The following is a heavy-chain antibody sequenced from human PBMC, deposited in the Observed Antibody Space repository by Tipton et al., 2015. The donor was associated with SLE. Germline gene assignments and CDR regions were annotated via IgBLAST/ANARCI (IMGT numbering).Heavy chain of an antibody. CDR3: ARDATIFGVVTFFDY. D-gene: IGHD3-3*01. Sequence: TLSLTCAVYGGSFSGYYWSWIRQPPGKGLEWIGEINHSGGTYYKPSLKSRVTISVDTSKNQFSLKLSSVTAADTAVYYCARDATIFGVVTFFDYWGQGTLVTVSS. CDR2: INHSGGT. J-gene: IGHJ4*02. CDR1: GGSFSGYY. V-gene: IGHV4-34*01.